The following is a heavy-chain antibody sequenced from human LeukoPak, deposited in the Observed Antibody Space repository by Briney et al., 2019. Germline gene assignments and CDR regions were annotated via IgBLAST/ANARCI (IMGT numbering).Heavy chain of an antibody. CDR2: ISANNGDT. J-gene: IGHJ3*02. CDR3: ARAAHKAYTVTTLHAFDI. D-gene: IGHD4-17*01. CDR1: GYTFTYYE. Sequence: GASVKVSCKASGYTFTYYEISWVRQAPGQGLEWMGWISANNGDTDYAQKFQGRVTITADESTSTAYMELSSLRSEDTAVYYCARAAHKAYTVTTLHAFDIWGQGTMVTVSS. V-gene: IGHV1-18*01.